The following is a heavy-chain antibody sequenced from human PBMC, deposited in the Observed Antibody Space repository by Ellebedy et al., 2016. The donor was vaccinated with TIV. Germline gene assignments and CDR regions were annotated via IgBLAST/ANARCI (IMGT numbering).Heavy chain of an antibody. J-gene: IGHJ4*02. CDR1: GFTFSSYA. V-gene: IGHV3-7*01. CDR2: MKEDGSEK. D-gene: IGHD3-3*01. CDR3: ARDSTNYHFWSGKHIPLDY. Sequence: GESLKISCAASGFTFSSYAMSWVRQAPGKGLEWVANMKEDGSEKYYVESVKGRFTISRDNAKNSLYLQMNSLRAEDTAVYYCARDSTNYHFWSGKHIPLDYWGQGTLVTVSS.